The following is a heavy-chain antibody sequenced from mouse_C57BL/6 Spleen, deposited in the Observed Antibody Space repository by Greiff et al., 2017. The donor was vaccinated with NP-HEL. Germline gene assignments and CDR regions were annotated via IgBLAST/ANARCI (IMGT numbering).Heavy chain of an antibody. CDR1: GYTFTSYW. Sequence: QVQLQQSGAELAKPGASVKLSCKASGYTFTSYWMHWVKQRPGQGLEWIGYINPSSGYTKYNQKFKDKATLTADKSSSTAYMQLRSLTYEDSAVDYCARSMVTTGAMDYWGQGTSVTVSS. CDR2: INPSSGYT. CDR3: ARSMVTTGAMDY. D-gene: IGHD2-2*01. V-gene: IGHV1-7*01. J-gene: IGHJ4*01.